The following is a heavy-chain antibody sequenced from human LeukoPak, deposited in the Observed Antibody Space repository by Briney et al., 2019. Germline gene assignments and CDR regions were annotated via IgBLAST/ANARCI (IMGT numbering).Heavy chain of an antibody. Sequence: ASVKVSCKASGGTFSSYAVSWVRQAPGQGLEWMGRIIPILGIANYAQKFQGRVTITADKSTSTAYMEPSSLRSEDTAVYYCARASRGFDPWGQGTLVTVSS. CDR2: IIPILGIA. J-gene: IGHJ5*02. CDR1: GGTFSSYA. V-gene: IGHV1-69*04. CDR3: ARASRGFDP.